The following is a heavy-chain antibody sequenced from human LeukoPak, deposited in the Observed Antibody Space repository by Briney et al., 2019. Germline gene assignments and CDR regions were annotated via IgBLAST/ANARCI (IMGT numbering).Heavy chain of an antibody. J-gene: IGHJ4*02. CDR2: IYYSGST. V-gene: IGHV4-39*07. CDR3: ARDMEPAAAGTFDY. Sequence: PSETLSLTCTVSGGSISSSSYYWGWIRQPPGKGLEWIGSIYYSGSTYYNPSLKSRVTISVDTSKNQFSLKLSSVTAADTAVYYCARDMEPAAAGTFDYWGQGTLVTVSS. CDR1: GGSISSSSYY. D-gene: IGHD6-13*01.